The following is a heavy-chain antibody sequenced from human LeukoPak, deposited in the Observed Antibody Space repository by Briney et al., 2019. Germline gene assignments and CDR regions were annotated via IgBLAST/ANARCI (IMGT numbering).Heavy chain of an antibody. V-gene: IGHV4-59*01. Sequence: KTSETLSLTCTVSGGSISSYYWSWIRQPPGKGLEWIGYIYYSGSTNYNPSLKSRVTISVDTSKNQFSLKLSSVTAADTAVYYCAREDSELLWFGESSAAFDIWGQGTMVTVSS. J-gene: IGHJ3*02. CDR2: IYYSGST. CDR3: AREDSELLWFGESSAAFDI. D-gene: IGHD3-10*01. CDR1: GGSISSYY.